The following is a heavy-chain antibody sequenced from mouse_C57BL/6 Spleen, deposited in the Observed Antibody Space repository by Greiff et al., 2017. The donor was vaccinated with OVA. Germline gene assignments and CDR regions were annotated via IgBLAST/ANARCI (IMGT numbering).Heavy chain of an antibody. V-gene: IGHV1-69*01. CDR1: GYTFTSYW. Sequence: QVHVKQPGAELVMPGASVKLSCKASGYTFTSYWMHWVKQRPGQGLEWIGEIDPSDSYTNYNQKFKGKSTLTVDKSSSTAYMQLSSLTSEDSAVYYCARGGTTVVATPFDYWGQGTTLTVSS. CDR2: IDPSDSYT. J-gene: IGHJ2*01. CDR3: ARGGTTVVATPFDY. D-gene: IGHD1-1*01.